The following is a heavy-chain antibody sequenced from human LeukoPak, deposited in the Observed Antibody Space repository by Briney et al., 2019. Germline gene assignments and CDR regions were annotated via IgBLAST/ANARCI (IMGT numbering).Heavy chain of an antibody. Sequence: PSETLSLTCTVSGGSISSYYWSWIRQPPGKGLEWIGYIYHSGSTNYNPSLKSRVTISVDTSKNQFSLKLSSVTAADTAVYYCAREGASHAAGDYWGQGTLVTVSS. V-gene: IGHV4-59*12. CDR3: AREGASHAAGDY. J-gene: IGHJ4*02. CDR1: GGSISSYY. CDR2: IYHSGST. D-gene: IGHD2-15*01.